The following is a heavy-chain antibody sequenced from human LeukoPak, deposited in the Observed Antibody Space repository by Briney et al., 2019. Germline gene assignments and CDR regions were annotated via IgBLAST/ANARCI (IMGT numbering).Heavy chain of an antibody. CDR1: GGSFSGYY. V-gene: IGHV4-34*01. J-gene: IGHJ6*04. D-gene: IGHD2-2*01. Sequence: PSETLSLTCAVYGGSFSGYYWSWIRQPPGKGLEWIGEINHSGSTNYNPSLESRVTISVDTSKNQFSLKLSSVTAADTAVYYCARGWDIVVVPAAMSLDYYYYGMDVWGKGTTVTVSS. CDR2: INHSGST. CDR3: ARGWDIVVVPAAMSLDYYYYGMDV.